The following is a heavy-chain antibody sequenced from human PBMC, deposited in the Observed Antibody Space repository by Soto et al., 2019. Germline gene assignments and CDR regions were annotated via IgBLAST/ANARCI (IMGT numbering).Heavy chain of an antibody. CDR3: ASGPPYGGSPGRFDF. CDR1: GGSFSGYY. D-gene: IGHD4-17*01. V-gene: IGHV4-34*01. Sequence: QVQLQQWGAGLLKPSETLSLTCAVYGGSFSGYYCSWIRQPPGKGLEWIGEINHSGSTNYNPSLKSGVTISVDKSQNQISLKLSSVTAADTAVYYCASGPPYGGSPGRFDFWGQGTLVTVSS. J-gene: IGHJ4*02. CDR2: INHSGST.